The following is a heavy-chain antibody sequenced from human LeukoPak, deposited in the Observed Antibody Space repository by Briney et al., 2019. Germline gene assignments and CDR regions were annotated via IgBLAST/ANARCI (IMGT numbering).Heavy chain of an antibody. J-gene: IGHJ3*02. Sequence: PGGSLRLSCAASGFTFSIYLMTWVRQAPGKGLEWVANIKQDGSEKYYVDSVKGRFTISRDNAKNSLYLQVNSLRAEDTAVYFCTREGVGGFDIWGQGAMVTVSS. CDR3: TREGVGGFDI. D-gene: IGHD3-16*01. CDR1: GFTFSIYL. CDR2: IKQDGSEK. V-gene: IGHV3-7*01.